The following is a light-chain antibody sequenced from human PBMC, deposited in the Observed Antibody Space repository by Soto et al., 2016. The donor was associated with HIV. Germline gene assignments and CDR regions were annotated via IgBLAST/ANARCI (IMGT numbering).Light chain of an antibody. CDR2: AAS. CDR1: QSISTY. V-gene: IGKV1-39*01. J-gene: IGKJ3*01. CDR3: QQSYSTPIYT. Sequence: DIQMTQSPSSLSVSIGDRVSITCRASQSISTYLNWYQQKPGRAPKLLIYAASSLQSGVPSRFSGRGSGTDFTLTISSLQHEGFATYYCQQSYSTPIYTFGPGTKVDIK.